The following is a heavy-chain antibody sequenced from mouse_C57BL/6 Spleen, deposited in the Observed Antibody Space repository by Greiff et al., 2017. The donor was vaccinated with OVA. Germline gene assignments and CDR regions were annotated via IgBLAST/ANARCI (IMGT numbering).Heavy chain of an antibody. CDR3: ARGPPDD. CDR2: ISYDGSN. Sequence: EVKLMESGPGLVKPSQSLSLTCSVSGYSITSGYYWNWIRQFPGNKLEWMGYISYDGSNNYNPTLKNRISITRDTSKNQFFLKLNSVTTEDTATYYCARGPPDDWGQGTTLTVSS. V-gene: IGHV3-6*01. J-gene: IGHJ2*01. CDR1: GYSITSGYY.